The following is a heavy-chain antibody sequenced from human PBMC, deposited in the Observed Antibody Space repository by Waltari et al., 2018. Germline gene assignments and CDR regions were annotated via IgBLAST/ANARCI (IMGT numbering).Heavy chain of an antibody. CDR2: NCYRGRP. J-gene: IGHJ4*02. CDR1: GGSISSYS. CDR3: ARSYRGPWYYFDY. D-gene: IGHD1-26*01. Sequence: QVQLQESGPGLVKPSETLSLTCTVSGGSISSYSWSWIRQPPGKGLEGIGYNCYRGRPNANPSLKIRVTIAVDTSKTQFSLKLSSVTAADSAVYYCARSYRGPWYYFDYWGQGTLVTVSS. V-gene: IGHV4-59*01.